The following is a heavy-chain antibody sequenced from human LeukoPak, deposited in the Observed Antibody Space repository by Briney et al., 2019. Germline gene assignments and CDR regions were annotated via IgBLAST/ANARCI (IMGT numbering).Heavy chain of an antibody. V-gene: IGHV6-1*01. Sequence: SQTLSLTCAISGDSVSSNSAAWNWIRQSPSRGLEWLGRTYYRSKWYSDYAVSVKSRITINPDTSKNQFALQLNSVTPEDTAVYYCARSPAVAALNWFHPWGQGTLVTVSS. CDR2: TYYRSKWYS. CDR3: ARSPAVAALNWFHP. D-gene: IGHD6-19*01. CDR1: GDSVSSNSAA. J-gene: IGHJ5*02.